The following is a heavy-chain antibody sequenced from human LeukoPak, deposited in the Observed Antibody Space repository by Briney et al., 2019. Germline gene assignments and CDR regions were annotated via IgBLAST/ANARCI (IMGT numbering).Heavy chain of an antibody. CDR1: GFTFSSYG. D-gene: IGHD3-22*01. Sequence: GGSLRLSCAASGFTFSSYGMHWVRQAPGKGLEWVAVISYDGSNKYYADSVKGRFTISRDNSKNTLYLQMNSLRAEDTAVYHCAKDRAMSYYYDSSGYYYETDYWGQGTLVTVSS. J-gene: IGHJ4*02. CDR3: AKDRAMSYYYDSSGYYYETDY. V-gene: IGHV3-30*18. CDR2: ISYDGSNK.